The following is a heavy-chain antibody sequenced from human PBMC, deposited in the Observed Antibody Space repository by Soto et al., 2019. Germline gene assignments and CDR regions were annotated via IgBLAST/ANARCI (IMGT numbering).Heavy chain of an antibody. D-gene: IGHD5-12*01. J-gene: IGHJ5*02. Sequence: QVHLQQWGAGLLKPSETLSLTCAVYGESFIGYXWXXXXQPTGKGLEWIGEINHRGSTNYNPSLKSRVTISIDTSKNQFSLKLTSVTAADTSVYYCARTDIVTTNWFDPWGQGTLVTVSS. CDR2: INHRGST. V-gene: IGHV4-34*02. CDR1: GESFIGYX. CDR3: ARTDIVTTNWFDP.